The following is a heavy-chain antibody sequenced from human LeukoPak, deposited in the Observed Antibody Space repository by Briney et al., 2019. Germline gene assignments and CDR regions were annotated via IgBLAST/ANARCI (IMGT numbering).Heavy chain of an antibody. CDR3: ARQYSDAFDI. V-gene: IGHV4-39*01. Sequence: PSETLSLTCTVSGGSISSSSYYWGWIRQPPGKGLEWIGSIYYSGSTYYNPSLKSRVTISVDTSKNQFSLKLSSVTAAVTAVYYCARQYSDAFDIWGQGTMVTVSS. CDR2: IYYSGST. D-gene: IGHD2-21*01. J-gene: IGHJ3*02. CDR1: GGSISSSSYY.